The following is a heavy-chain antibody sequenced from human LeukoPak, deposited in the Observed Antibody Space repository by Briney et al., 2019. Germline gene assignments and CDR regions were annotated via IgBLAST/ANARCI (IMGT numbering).Heavy chain of an antibody. CDR3: ASGVGE. D-gene: IGHD2-21*01. CDR1: GFTFSSYG. Sequence: PGGSLRLSCAASGFTFSSYGMHWVRQAPGKGLEWVAVISYDGSNKYYADSVKGRFTISRDNSKNTLYLQMNSLRAEDTAVYYCASGVGEWGQGTLVTVSS. J-gene: IGHJ4*02. V-gene: IGHV3-30*03. CDR2: ISYDGSNK.